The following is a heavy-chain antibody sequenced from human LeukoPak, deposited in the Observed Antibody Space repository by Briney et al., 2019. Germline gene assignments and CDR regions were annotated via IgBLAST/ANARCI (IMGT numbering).Heavy chain of an antibody. CDR3: ARGSFTGFDLYFDS. CDR1: GFRFSSQE. CDR2: MSKDGRTI. J-gene: IGHJ4*02. D-gene: IGHD5-12*01. V-gene: IGHV3-48*03. Sequence: GGSLRLSCAASGFRFSSQEMAWVRQAPGKGLEWVSYMSKDGRTIYYADSVKGRFTISRDNTRDSLFLHLNSLRADDTAFYYCARGSFTGFDLYFDSWGQGTLVTVSS.